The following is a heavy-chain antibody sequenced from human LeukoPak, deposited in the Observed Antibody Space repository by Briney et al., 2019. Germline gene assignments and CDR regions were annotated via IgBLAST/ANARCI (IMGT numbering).Heavy chain of an antibody. CDR3: ATVAVIRGVTYFDY. CDR1: GGSISSYY. J-gene: IGHJ4*02. D-gene: IGHD3-10*01. CDR2: LFYSGST. V-gene: IGHV4-59*01. Sequence: SETLSLTCTVSGGSISSYYWSWIRQPPGKGLEWIAYLFYSGSTDYNPSLESRVTIPVDTSKNQFSLKLRSVTAADTAVYYCATVAVIRGVTYFDYWGQGTLVTVSS.